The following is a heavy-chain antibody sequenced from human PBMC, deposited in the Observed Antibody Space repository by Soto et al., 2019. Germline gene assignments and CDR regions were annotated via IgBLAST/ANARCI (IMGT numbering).Heavy chain of an antibody. V-gene: IGHV3-33*01. D-gene: IGHD1-26*01. CDR2: LRYDGSNK. CDR3: ARDGVGATTFSGYFDY. Sequence: QVQLVESGGGVVQPGRSLRLSCAASGFRFSGFGMHWVRQAPGKGLEWVAILRYDGSNKYYADSVKGRFTISRDNSQNTLYLQMDSLIVEDTAVYYCARDGVGATTFSGYFDYWGQGILVTVSS. J-gene: IGHJ4*02. CDR1: GFRFSGFG.